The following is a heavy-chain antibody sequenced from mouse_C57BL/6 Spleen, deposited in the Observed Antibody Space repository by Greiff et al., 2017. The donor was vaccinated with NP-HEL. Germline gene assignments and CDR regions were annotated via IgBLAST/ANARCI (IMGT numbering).Heavy chain of an antibody. V-gene: IGHV1-52*01. D-gene: IGHD1-1*01. CDR3: ARSQGYGSSSFDY. CDR1: GYTFTSYW. CDR2: IDPSDSET. J-gene: IGHJ2*01. Sequence: QVQLQQPGAELVRPGSSVKLSCKASGYTFTSYWMHWVKQRPIQGLEWIGNIDPSDSETHYNQKFKDKATLTVDKSSSTAYMQLSSLTSEDSAVYYCARSQGYGSSSFDYWGQGTTLTVSS.